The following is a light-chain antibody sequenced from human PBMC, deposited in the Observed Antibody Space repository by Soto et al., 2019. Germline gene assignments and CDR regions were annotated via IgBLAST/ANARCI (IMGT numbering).Light chain of an antibody. Sequence: EIVMTQSPATLSVSPGGRAALSCRASQSISGALAWYQQKPGQAPRLLIYGASTRATSFPARFSGSGSGTDFTLTISRLDPEDFAVYYCQQYGGSRWTFGQGTKVDIK. V-gene: IGKV3-15*01. CDR1: QSISGA. CDR2: GAS. CDR3: QQYGGSRWT. J-gene: IGKJ1*01.